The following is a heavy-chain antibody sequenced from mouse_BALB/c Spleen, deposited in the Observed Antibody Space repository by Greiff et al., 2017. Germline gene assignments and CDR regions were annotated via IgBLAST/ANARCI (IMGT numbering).Heavy chain of an antibody. J-gene: IGHJ2*01. CDR3: ARGDYDGGYYFDY. V-gene: IGHV5-6*02. CDR1: GFTFSSYG. Sequence: DVKLVESGGDLVKPGGSLKLSCAASGFTFSSYGMSWVRQTPDKRLEWVATISSGGSYTYYPDSVKGRFTISRDNAKNTLYLQMSSLKSEDTAMYYCARGDYDGGYYFDYWGQGTTLTVSS. D-gene: IGHD2-4*01. CDR2: ISSGGSYT.